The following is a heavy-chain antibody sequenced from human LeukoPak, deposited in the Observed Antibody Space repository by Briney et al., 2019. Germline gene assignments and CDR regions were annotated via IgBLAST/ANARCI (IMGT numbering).Heavy chain of an antibody. CDR3: ARMGGYCDSPNCYIPHFDF. CDR2: INPKSGLT. D-gene: IGHD2-2*02. J-gene: IGHJ4*02. CDR1: GYTLTGYY. Sequence: GASVKVSCTASGYTLTGYYMQWVRQGPGLGLEWMGWINPKSGLTKYAQKFQDRVSMTGDTSINTAYMELSGLTSDDTAVYFCARMGGYCDSPNCYIPHFDFWGQGALVVVSS. V-gene: IGHV1-2*02.